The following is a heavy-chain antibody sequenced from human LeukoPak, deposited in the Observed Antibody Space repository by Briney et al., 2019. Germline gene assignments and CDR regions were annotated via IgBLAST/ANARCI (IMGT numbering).Heavy chain of an antibody. CDR1: GGSFSGYY. V-gene: IGHV4-34*09. Sequence: SETLSLTCAVYGGSFSGYYWSWIRQPPGKGLEWIGEINHSGSTNYNPSLKSRVTISVDTSKNQFSLKLSSVTAADTAVYYCARAGIVVVPAAIGFDPWGQGTLVTVSS. J-gene: IGHJ5*02. CDR3: ARAGIVVVPAAIGFDP. CDR2: INHSGST. D-gene: IGHD2-2*01.